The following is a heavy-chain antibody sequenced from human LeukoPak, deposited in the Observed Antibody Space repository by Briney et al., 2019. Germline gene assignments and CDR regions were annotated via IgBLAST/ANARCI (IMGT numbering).Heavy chain of an antibody. CDR2: ISWNSGSI. CDR3: AKGGAAYSSGWYTDY. J-gene: IGHJ4*02. D-gene: IGHD6-19*01. Sequence: QPGRSLRLSCAASGFTFDDYAMTWVGQAPGKGLEWVSGISWNSGSIGYADSVKGRFTISRDNAKNSLYLQMNSLRAEDTALCYCAKGGAAYSSGWYTDYWGQGTLVTVSS. V-gene: IGHV3-9*01. CDR1: GFTFDDYA.